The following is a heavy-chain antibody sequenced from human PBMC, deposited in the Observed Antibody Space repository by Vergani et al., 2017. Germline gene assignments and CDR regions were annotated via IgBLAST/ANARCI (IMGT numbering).Heavy chain of an antibody. D-gene: IGHD6-6*01. CDR1: GFTFSDYY. CDR3: AREVGRSXSSPQWGYYYYMDV. J-gene: IGHJ6*03. CDR2: ISSSGSTI. V-gene: IGHV3-11*01. Sequence: QVQLVESGGGLVKPGGSLRLSCAASGFTFSDYYMSWIRQAPGKGLEWVSYISSSGSTIYYADSVKGRFTISRDNAKNSLYLQMNSLRAEDTAVYYCAREVGRSXSSPQWGYYYYMDVWGKGTTVTVSS.